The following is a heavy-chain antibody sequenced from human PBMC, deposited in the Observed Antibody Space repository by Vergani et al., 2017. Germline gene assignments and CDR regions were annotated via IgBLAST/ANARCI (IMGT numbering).Heavy chain of an antibody. CDR1: GYTFTSYY. CDR3: VRGCGRTSCYKRGEDWFDP. D-gene: IGHD2-2*02. CDR2: INPSGGST. Sequence: QVQLVQSGAEVKKPGASVKVSCQASGYTFTSYYIHWVRQAPGQGLEWMGIINPSGGSTNYAQKFQGRVTMTRDRSTSTVFMERSSLRSEDTAVFYCVRGCGRTSCYKRGEDWFDPWVQGTLVTVSS. J-gene: IGHJ5*02. V-gene: IGHV1-46*01.